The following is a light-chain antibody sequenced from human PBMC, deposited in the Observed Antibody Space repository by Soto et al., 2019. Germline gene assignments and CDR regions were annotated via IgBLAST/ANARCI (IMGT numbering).Light chain of an antibody. CDR1: QSVGSN. J-gene: IGKJ1*01. CDR3: QQYYKWPWT. V-gene: IGKV3-15*01. CDR2: GAS. Sequence: EIVMTQSPVTLSVSPGERATLSCRASQSVGSNLAWYQQKPGQAPRLLISGASTGATGVPATFSGSGSGTEFTLTINSLQSEDFAIYYCQQYYKWPWTFGQGTKVEIK.